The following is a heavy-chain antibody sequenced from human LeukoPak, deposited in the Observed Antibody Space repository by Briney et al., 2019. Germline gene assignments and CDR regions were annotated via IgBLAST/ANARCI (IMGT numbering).Heavy chain of an antibody. V-gene: IGHV4-34*01. CDR2: INHSGST. CDR1: GGSFSGYY. J-gene: IGHJ4*02. Sequence: SETLSLTCAVYGGSFSGYYWSWIRQPPGKGLEWIGEINHSGSTNYNPSLKSRVTISVDKSNNQFSLKLSSVTAADTAVYYCVTRGTASRLLDSWGQGTLVTVSS. D-gene: IGHD1/OR15-1a*01. CDR3: VTRGTASRLLDS.